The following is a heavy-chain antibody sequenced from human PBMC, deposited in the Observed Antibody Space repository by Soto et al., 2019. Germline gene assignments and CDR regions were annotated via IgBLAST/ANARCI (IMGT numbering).Heavy chain of an antibody. J-gene: IGHJ6*02. Sequence: EVQLVESGGGLVKPGGSLRLSCAASGFTFSSYSMNWVRQAPGKGLEWVSSISSSSSYIYYADSVKGRFTISRDNAKNXLYLQMNSLRAEDTAVYYCARDGNYRYYYYYGMDVWGQGTTVTVSS. V-gene: IGHV3-21*01. CDR1: GFTFSSYS. CDR3: ARDGNYRYYYYYGMDV. CDR2: ISSSSSYI. D-gene: IGHD1-7*01.